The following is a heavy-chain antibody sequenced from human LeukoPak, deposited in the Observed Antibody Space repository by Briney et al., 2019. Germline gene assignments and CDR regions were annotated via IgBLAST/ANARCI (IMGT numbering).Heavy chain of an antibody. CDR3: ARGGGEIWNDHY. CDR1: GFTFSSYS. J-gene: IGHJ4*02. Sequence: PGGSLRLSCAAPGFTFSSYSMNWVRQAPGKGLEWGSSISSSSSYIYYADSVKGRFTISRDNAKNSLYLQMNSLRAEDTAVYYCARGGGEIWNDHYWGQGTLVTVSS. V-gene: IGHV3-21*01. CDR2: ISSSSSYI. D-gene: IGHD1-1*01.